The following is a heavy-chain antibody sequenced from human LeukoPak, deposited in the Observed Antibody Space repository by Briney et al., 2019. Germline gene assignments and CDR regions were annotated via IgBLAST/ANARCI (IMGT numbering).Heavy chain of an antibody. J-gene: IGHJ3*02. D-gene: IGHD6-13*01. V-gene: IGHV5-51*01. CDR2: IYPGGSDT. CDR3: ARLYLPYTSAWYGSAFDI. CDR1: GYSFTSYW. Sequence: GESLKISCRSSGYSFTSYWIGWVRQMPGEGLEWMGIIYPGGSDTRYSPSFQGQVTISADRSISTAYLQWSSLKASDTAMYYCARLYLPYTSAWYGSAFDIWGQGTMVTVSS.